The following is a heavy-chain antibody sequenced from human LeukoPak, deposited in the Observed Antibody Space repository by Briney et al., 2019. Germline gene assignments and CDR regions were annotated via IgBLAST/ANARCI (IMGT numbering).Heavy chain of an antibody. Sequence: SVKASCKASGGTFSSYAISWVRQAPGQGLEWMGRIIPIFGTANYAQKFQGRVTITTDESTSTAYMELSSLRSEDTAVYYCAREAEDDFWSGYWEFWGQGTLVTVSS. CDR1: GGTFSSYA. D-gene: IGHD3-3*01. V-gene: IGHV1-69*05. J-gene: IGHJ4*02. CDR3: AREAEDDFWSGYWEF. CDR2: IIPIFGTA.